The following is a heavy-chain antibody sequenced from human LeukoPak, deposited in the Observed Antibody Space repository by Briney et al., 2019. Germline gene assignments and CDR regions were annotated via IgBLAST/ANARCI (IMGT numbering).Heavy chain of an antibody. CDR2: ISSNGYRR. CDR3: VKDRDSGYDSLDY. D-gene: IGHD5-12*01. CDR1: GFTFSSHA. Sequence: GGSLRLSCSASGFTFSSHAMHWVRQAPGKGLEYLSAISSNGYRRYYADSVKGRFTISRDNSKNTLYLQMSSLRAEDTAVYYCVKDRDSGYDSLDYWGQGTLVTVSS. J-gene: IGHJ4*02. V-gene: IGHV3-64D*06.